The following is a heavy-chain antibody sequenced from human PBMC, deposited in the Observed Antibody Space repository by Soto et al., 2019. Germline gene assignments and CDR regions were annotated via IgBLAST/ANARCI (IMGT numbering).Heavy chain of an antibody. D-gene: IGHD5-18*01. J-gene: IGHJ5*02. CDR2: IYSGGTT. CDR3: ASGRGAMVLP. Sequence: LRLSCAASGFTVSSNYMSWVRQAPGKGLEWVSVIYSGGTTYYADSVKGRFTISRDNSKNTLYLQMSSLRAEGTAVYYCASGRGAMVLPWGQGTLVTVSS. CDR1: GFTVSSNY. V-gene: IGHV3-53*01.